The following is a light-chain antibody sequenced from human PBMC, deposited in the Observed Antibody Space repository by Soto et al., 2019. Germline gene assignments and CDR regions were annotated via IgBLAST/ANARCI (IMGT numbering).Light chain of an antibody. Sequence: EIMMTQSPGTLSVSPGERATLSCRASQSISNRLAWYQQKPGQTPRLLIYGASTRATDIPTRFSGGGAGTEFTLTISSLQSDDLSVYYCQQYSDWAWTCGQGTKVELK. J-gene: IGKJ1*01. CDR3: QQYSDWAWT. CDR2: GAS. CDR1: QSISNR. V-gene: IGKV3-15*01.